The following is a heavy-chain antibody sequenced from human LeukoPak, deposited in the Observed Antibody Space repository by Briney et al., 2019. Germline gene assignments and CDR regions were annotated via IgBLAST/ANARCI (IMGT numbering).Heavy chain of an antibody. CDR2: IYYSGST. V-gene: IGHV4-39*01. CDR1: GGSISSSSYY. J-gene: IGHJ4*02. D-gene: IGHD2-15*01. CDR3: ARQYCSGGSCRFDY. Sequence: KPSETLSLTCTVSGGSISSSSYYWGWIRQPPGKGLEWIGSIYYSGSTYYNPSLKSRVTISVDTSKNQFSLKLSPVTAADTAVYYCARQYCSGGSCRFDYWGQGTLVTVSS.